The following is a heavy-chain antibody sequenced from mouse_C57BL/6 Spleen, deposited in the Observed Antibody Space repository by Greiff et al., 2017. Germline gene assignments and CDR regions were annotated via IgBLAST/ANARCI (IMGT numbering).Heavy chain of an antibody. J-gene: IGHJ2*01. V-gene: IGHV1-72*01. CDR1: GYTFTSYW. Sequence: QVQLQQPGAELVKPGASVKLSCKASGYTFTSYWMHWVKQRPGRGLEWIGRIDPNSGGTKYNEKFKSKATLTVDKPSTTAYMQLSSLTSEDSAVYYCGRGEEVGQGYFDYWGQGTTLTVSS. CDR2: IDPNSGGT. D-gene: IGHD3-3*01. CDR3: GRGEEVGQGYFDY.